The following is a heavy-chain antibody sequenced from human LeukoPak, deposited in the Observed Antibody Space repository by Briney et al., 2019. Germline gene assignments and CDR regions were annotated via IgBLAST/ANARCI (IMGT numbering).Heavy chain of an antibody. D-gene: IGHD2-2*01. V-gene: IGHV3-21*01. Sequence: GGSLRLSCAASGFTFSRYSMHWVRDAPGGGLECVSSISSSSSYIYYADSVKGQFTISRDNAKNSLYLQMNSLRAEDTAVYYCARDRGYCSSTSCRPEYFQHWGQGTLVTVSS. CDR3: ARDRGYCSSTSCRPEYFQH. J-gene: IGHJ1*01. CDR2: ISSSSSYI. CDR1: GFTFSRYS.